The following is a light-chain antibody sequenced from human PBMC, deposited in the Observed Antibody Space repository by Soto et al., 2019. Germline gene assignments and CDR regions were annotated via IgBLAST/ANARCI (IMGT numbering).Light chain of an antibody. CDR2: SAS. Sequence: DIQMTQSPSSLSASVGGRVTITCRASQSISSYLNWYQQKPGKAPKVLIYSASSLQSGVPSRFSGSGSGTDFTLTISSLQPEDFATYYCQQSYSTPQTFGQGTKLEIK. V-gene: IGKV1-39*01. J-gene: IGKJ2*01. CDR1: QSISSY. CDR3: QQSYSTPQT.